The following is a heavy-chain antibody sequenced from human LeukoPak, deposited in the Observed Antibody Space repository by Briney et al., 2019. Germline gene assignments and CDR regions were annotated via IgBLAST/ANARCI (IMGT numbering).Heavy chain of an antibody. CDR3: ASLHQVRLXXAFDI. D-gene: IGHD2-2*01. CDR1: GGSFSDYY. CDR2: INQSGST. J-gene: IGHJ3*02. V-gene: IGHV4-34*01. Sequence: PSETLSLTCAVYGGSFSDYYWSWVRQPPGKGLEWIGEINQSGSTKYNPSLKSRVIMSVDTSKKLFSLKLRSVTAADTAVYYCASLHQVRLXXAFDIWDQGTMVTVSS.